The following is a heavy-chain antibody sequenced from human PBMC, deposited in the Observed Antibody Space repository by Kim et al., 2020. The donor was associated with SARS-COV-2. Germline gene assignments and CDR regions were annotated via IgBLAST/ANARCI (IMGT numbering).Heavy chain of an antibody. V-gene: IGHV1-18*04. D-gene: IGHD2-15*01. J-gene: IGHJ6*02. Sequence: ASVKVSCKASGYTFTSYGISWVRQAPGQGLEWMGWISAYNGNTNYAQKLQGRVTMTTDTSTSTAYMELRSLRSDDTAVYYCARGSDVGRYCSGGSCYTPYYYYGMDVWGQGTTVTVSS. CDR1: GYTFTSYG. CDR2: ISAYNGNT. CDR3: ARGSDVGRYCSGGSCYTPYYYYGMDV.